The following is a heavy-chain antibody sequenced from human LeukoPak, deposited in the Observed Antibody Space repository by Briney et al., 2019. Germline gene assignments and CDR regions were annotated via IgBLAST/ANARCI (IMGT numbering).Heavy chain of an antibody. Sequence: VASVKVSCKASGGTFSSYAISWVRQAPGQGLEWMGGIIPIFGTANYAQKFQGRVTITAGESTSTAYMELSSLRSEDTAVYYCARHGGTRVLWFGEFLHFDYWGQGTLVTVSS. D-gene: IGHD3-10*01. CDR3: ARHGGTRVLWFGEFLHFDY. CDR2: IIPIFGTA. V-gene: IGHV1-69*13. CDR1: GGTFSSYA. J-gene: IGHJ4*02.